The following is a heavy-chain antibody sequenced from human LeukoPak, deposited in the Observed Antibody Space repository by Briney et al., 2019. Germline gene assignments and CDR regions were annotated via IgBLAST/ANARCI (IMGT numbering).Heavy chain of an antibody. Sequence: GGSLGLSCAASGFTFNNYAMNWVRQAPGKGLEWVSAISNTGRSTYYADSVKGRFTISRDNSKNTVFLQINSLRAEDTAVYYCAKGIEYNNSWTFDYWGQGTLVTVSS. CDR2: ISNTGRST. D-gene: IGHD2/OR15-2a*01. V-gene: IGHV3-23*01. J-gene: IGHJ4*02. CDR3: AKGIEYNNSWTFDY. CDR1: GFTFNNYA.